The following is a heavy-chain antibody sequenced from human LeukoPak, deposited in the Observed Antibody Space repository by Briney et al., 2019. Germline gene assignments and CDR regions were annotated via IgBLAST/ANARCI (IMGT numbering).Heavy chain of an antibody. CDR3: ARVSCSSTSCYRFDP. V-gene: IGHV4-61*02. CDR2: IYTSGST. J-gene: IGHJ5*02. D-gene: IGHD2-2*01. CDR1: GGSISSGGYY. Sequence: SETLSLTCTVSGGSISSGGYYWSWIRQHPGKGLEWIGRIYTSGSTNYNPSLKSRVTMSVDTSKNQFSLKLSSVTAADTAVYYCARVSCSSTSCYRFDPWGQGTLVTVSS.